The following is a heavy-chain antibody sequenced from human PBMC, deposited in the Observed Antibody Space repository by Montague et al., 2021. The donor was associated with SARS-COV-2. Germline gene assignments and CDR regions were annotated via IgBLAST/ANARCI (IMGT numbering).Heavy chain of an antibody. CDR2: IYYSGSA. Sequence: SEILSLTCSVSGDSINNSRYYWGWIRQPPGKGLEWIGTIYYSGSAYYNPSLKSRVTISVDTSKDQFSLKLNSVIATDTAVYYCARLESTRGVIIRGVFHIWGQGTKVTVSS. CDR3: ARLESTRGVIIRGVFHI. D-gene: IGHD3-10*01. V-gene: IGHV4-39*01. CDR1: GDSINNSRYY. J-gene: IGHJ3*02.